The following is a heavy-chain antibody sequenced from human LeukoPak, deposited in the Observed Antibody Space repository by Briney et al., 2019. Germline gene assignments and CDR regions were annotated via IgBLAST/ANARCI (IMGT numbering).Heavy chain of an antibody. V-gene: IGHV3-74*01. CDR3: GRGGNYYHVDY. Sequence: PGGSLRLSCAASGFTFSSYWMHWVRQAPGKGLVWVSYLNSDGSSTSYADSVKGRFTISRDNAENTLYLQLNSLRAEDTAVYYCGRGGNYYHVDYWGQGTLVTVSS. D-gene: IGHD1-26*01. CDR2: LNSDGSST. CDR1: GFTFSSYW. J-gene: IGHJ4*02.